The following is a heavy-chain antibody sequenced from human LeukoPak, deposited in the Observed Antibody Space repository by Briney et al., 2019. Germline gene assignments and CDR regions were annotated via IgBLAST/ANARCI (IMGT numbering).Heavy chain of an antibody. D-gene: IGHD3-10*01. CDR1: GFTFSSYA. CDR2: ISGRGGST. Sequence: PGASLRLSCAASGFTFSSYAMSWVRQAPGKGLEWVSAISGRGGSTYYADSVKGRFTISRDNSKNTLYLQMNSLRAEDTAVYYCAKGLLWPPKNFDYWGQGTLVTVSS. J-gene: IGHJ4*02. V-gene: IGHV3-23*01. CDR3: AKGLLWPPKNFDY.